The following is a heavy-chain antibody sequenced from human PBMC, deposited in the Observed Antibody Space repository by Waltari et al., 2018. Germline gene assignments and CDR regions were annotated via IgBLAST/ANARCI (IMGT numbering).Heavy chain of an antibody. CDR2: IYSGGTT. Sequence: EVQLVESGGGLMQPGGYLRLSCAASGLTVSNNYMGWVRQAPGKGLEWVSVIYSGGTTHYADSVKGRFTISRDNSKNTLYLQMNSLRAEDTAVYYCARGAPRDWGQGTLVTVSS. J-gene: IGHJ4*02. CDR3: ARGAPRD. CDR1: GLTVSNNY. V-gene: IGHV3-53*01.